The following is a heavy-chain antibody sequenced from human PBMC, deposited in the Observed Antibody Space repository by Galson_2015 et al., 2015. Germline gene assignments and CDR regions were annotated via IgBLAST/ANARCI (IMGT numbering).Heavy chain of an antibody. J-gene: IGHJ6*02. CDR3: AREDVVVAATGLKFVDGMDV. Sequence: SLRLSCAASGFTFSSYSMNWVRQAPGKGLEWVSYISSSSGTIYYADSVKGRFTISRDNAKNSLYLQMNSLRAEDTAVYYCAREDVVVAATGLKFVDGMDVWGQGTTVTVSS. V-gene: IGHV3-48*01. CDR1: GFTFSSYS. D-gene: IGHD2-15*01. CDR2: ISSSSGTI.